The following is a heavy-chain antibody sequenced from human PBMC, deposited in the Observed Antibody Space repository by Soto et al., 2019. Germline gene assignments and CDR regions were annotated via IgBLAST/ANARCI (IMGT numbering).Heavy chain of an antibody. CDR3: AKERTMGWATVTQLVDY. Sequence: VQLLESGGGLVQPGGSLRLSCAASGFTFSSFAMSWVRQAPGKGLEWVSAISGSGGSTYYADSVKGRFTISRDNSKNTLYLQMNSLRAEDTAVYYCAKERTMGWATVTQLVDYWGQGTLVTVSS. CDR1: GFTFSSFA. D-gene: IGHD4-4*01. CDR2: ISGSGGST. J-gene: IGHJ4*02. V-gene: IGHV3-23*01.